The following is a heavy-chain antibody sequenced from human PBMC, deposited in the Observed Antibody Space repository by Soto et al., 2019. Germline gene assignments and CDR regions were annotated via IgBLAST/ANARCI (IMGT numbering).Heavy chain of an antibody. D-gene: IGHD6-19*01. Sequence: EVQLVESGGGLVQPGRSLRLSCAASGFTFDEYVMHWVRQPPGKGLEWVSGISWNSGSIGYADSVKGRFTISRDNAKNSLYLQMNSLRAEDTALYYCAKAARYSSGPDGFDIWGQGTMVTVSS. CDR3: AKAARYSSGPDGFDI. CDR2: ISWNSGSI. CDR1: GFTFDEYV. V-gene: IGHV3-9*01. J-gene: IGHJ3*02.